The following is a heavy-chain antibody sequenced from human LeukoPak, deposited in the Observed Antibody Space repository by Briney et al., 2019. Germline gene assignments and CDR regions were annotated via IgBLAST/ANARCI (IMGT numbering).Heavy chain of an antibody. Sequence: SETLSLTCTVSGGSISSGSYYWNWIRQPAGKGLEWIGRIYTSGSTNYNPSLKSRITISVDTSKNQFSLKLSSVTAADTAVYYCARSLEYGDFDYWGQGTLVTVSS. D-gene: IGHD4-17*01. V-gene: IGHV4-61*02. CDR3: ARSLEYGDFDY. CDR2: IYTSGST. J-gene: IGHJ4*02. CDR1: GGSISSGSYY.